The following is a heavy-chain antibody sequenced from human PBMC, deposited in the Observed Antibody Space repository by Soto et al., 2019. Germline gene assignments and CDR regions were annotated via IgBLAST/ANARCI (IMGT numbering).Heavy chain of an antibody. CDR2: VSGYNYNT. J-gene: IGHJ4*02. Sequence: ASVKVSCKASGYSFRSYGINWVRQAPGQGLEWIGWVSGYNYNTKYAQKLQGRITVTTDTSTNTAYMELRSLRSDDTAVYYCGRSSSMLGAGWSAYWGQGALVTVSS. D-gene: IGHD6-19*01. CDR1: GYSFRSYG. CDR3: GRSSSMLGAGWSAY. V-gene: IGHV1-18*01.